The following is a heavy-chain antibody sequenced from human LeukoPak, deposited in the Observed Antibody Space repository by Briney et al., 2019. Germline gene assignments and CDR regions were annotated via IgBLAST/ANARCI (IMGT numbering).Heavy chain of an antibody. CDR3: ARDREWGPEDYYDG. D-gene: IGHD3-22*01. CDR2: INPGGGST. V-gene: IGHV1-46*01. CDR1: GYTFTSYY. J-gene: IGHJ4*02. Sequence: GASVKVSCKASGYTFTSYYIHCVRQAPGQGLQWMGIINPGGGSTSYAQKFKGRVTMTRATSTSTVYMELSSLRSEDTAGYYCARDREWGPEDYYDGWGQGTLVTVSS.